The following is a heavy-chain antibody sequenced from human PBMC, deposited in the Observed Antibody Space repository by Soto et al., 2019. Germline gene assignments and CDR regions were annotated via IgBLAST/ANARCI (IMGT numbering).Heavy chain of an antibody. CDR3: AKLTGHYRDY. CDR1: GFTFSSYA. D-gene: IGHD3-9*01. J-gene: IGHJ4*01. Sequence: EVQLLESGGGLVQPGGSLRLSCAASGFTFSSYAMCWVRQAPGKGLEWVASIRGSGDHTGYADSGKGRFTISRDNSKNTLYVQMNSLRAEDTVIYYSAKLTGHYRDYGGHGTLVMVSS. CDR2: IRGSGDHT. V-gene: IGHV3-23*01.